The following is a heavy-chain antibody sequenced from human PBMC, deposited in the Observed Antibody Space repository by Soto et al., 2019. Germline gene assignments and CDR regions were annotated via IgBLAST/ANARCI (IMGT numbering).Heavy chain of an antibody. Sequence: EVQLVESGGGLVQPGGSLKLSCAASGFTFSGSAMHWVRQASGKGLEWVGRIRIKANSYATAYAASVKGRFTISRDDSKNTAYLQMNSLKTEDTAVYYCTTGKEGDSIWYTTDVFDYWGQGTLVTVSS. CDR3: TTGKEGDSIWYTTDVFDY. CDR1: GFTFSGSA. V-gene: IGHV3-73*01. CDR2: IRIKANSYAT. D-gene: IGHD6-13*01. J-gene: IGHJ4*02.